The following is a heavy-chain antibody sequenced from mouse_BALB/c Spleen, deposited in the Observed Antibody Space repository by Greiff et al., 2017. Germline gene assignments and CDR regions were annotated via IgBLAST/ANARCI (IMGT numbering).Heavy chain of an antibody. Sequence: VQLQQSGAELAKPGASVKMSCKASGYTFTSYWMHWVKQRPGQGLEWIGYINPSTGYTEYNQKFKDKATLTADKSSSTAYMQLSSLTSEDSAVYYCARPLYYGSSYYYFDYWGQGTTLTVSS. D-gene: IGHD1-1*01. J-gene: IGHJ2*01. CDR1: GYTFTSYW. CDR2: INPSTGYT. V-gene: IGHV1-7*01. CDR3: ARPLYYGSSYYYFDY.